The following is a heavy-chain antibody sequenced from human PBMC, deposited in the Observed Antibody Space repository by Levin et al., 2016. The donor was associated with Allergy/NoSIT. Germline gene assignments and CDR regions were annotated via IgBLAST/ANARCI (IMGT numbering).Heavy chain of an antibody. J-gene: IGHJ5*02. V-gene: IGHV3-7*01. Sequence: WIRQPPGKGLEWVANIKQDGSEKYYVDSVKGRFTISRDNAKNSLYLQMNSLRAEDTAVYYCARVKGGTMVRGPWFDPWGQGTLVTVSS. D-gene: IGHD3-10*01. CDR3: ARVKGGTMVRGPWFDP. CDR2: IKQDGSEK.